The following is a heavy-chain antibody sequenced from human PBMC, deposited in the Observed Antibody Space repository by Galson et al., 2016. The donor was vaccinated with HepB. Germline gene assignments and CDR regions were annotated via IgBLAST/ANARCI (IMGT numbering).Heavy chain of an antibody. V-gene: IGHV1-69*04. CDR1: GGTFSTYA. CDR3: ARDGASGYSNRGEDY. J-gene: IGHJ4*02. CDR2: IIPILGMT. Sequence: SVKVSCKASGGTFSTYAISWVRQAPGQGLEWMGRIIPILGMTNYAQKFQGRVTITADKSTSTAYMELRSLRSEDTAVYFCARDGASGYSNRGEDYWGQGTLVTVSS. D-gene: IGHD6-13*01.